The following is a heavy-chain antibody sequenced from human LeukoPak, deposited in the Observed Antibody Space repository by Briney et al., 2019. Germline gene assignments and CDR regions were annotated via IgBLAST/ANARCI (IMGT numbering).Heavy chain of an antibody. D-gene: IGHD4-23*01. V-gene: IGHV4-59*01. CDR3: ARVRGGNSHYFDY. CDR2: IYYSGST. Sequence: LETLSLTCTVSGGSISSYYWSWIRQPPGKGLEWIGYIYYSGSTNYNPSLKSRVTISVDTSKNQFSLKLSSVTAADTAVYYCARVRGGNSHYFDYWGQGTLVTVSS. J-gene: IGHJ4*02. CDR1: GGSISSYY.